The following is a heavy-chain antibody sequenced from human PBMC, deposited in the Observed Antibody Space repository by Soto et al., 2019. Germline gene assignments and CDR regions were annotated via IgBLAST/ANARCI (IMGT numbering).Heavy chain of an antibody. D-gene: IGHD2-2*01. V-gene: IGHV4-34*01. CDR3: ARGGKVVPAAIYYYYYYMDV. J-gene: IGHJ6*03. Sequence: SETLSLTCAVYGGSYSGYYWSWIRQPPGKGLEWIGEINHSGSTNYNPSLKSRVTISVDTSKNQFSLKLSSVTAADTAVYYCARGGKVVPAAIYYYYYYMDVWGKGTTVTVSS. CDR2: INHSGST. CDR1: GGSYSGYY.